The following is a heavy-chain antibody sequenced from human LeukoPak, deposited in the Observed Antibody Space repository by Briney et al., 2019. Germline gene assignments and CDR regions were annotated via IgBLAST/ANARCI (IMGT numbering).Heavy chain of an antibody. CDR2: IDHRGSI. CDR3: ARGLVVVTMTSSIMDV. J-gene: IGHJ6*02. CDR1: GGSFTDYY. Sequence: SETLSLTCVVNGGSFTDYYWTWIRQAPGNGLEWVGDIDHRGSINYNPSLKSRVTILVDTSKNQFSLRLSSVTAADTAVCYCARGLVVVTMTSSIMDVWGQGTTVTVSS. D-gene: IGHD3-22*01. V-gene: IGHV4-34*01.